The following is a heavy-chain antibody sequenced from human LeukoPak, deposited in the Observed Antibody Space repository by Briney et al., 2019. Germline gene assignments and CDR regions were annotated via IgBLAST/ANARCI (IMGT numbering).Heavy chain of an antibody. V-gene: IGHV4-61*05. CDR1: GGSISSSSYY. Sequence: SETLSLTCTVSGGSISSSSYYWGWIRQPPGKGLEWIGYIYYSGSTNYNPSLKSRVTISVDTSKNQFSLKLSSVTAADTAVYYCASLSFLDELDGSGSKNDYWGQGTLVTVSS. CDR2: IYYSGST. D-gene: IGHD3-10*01. CDR3: ASLSFLDELDGSGSKNDY. J-gene: IGHJ4*02.